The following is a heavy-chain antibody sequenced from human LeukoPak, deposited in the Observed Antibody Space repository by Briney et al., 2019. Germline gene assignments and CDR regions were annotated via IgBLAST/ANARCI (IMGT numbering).Heavy chain of an antibody. CDR3: ASTLFYGSGSYYRYNWFDP. Sequence: GGSLRLSCAASGLTFSDYYMSWIRQAPGKGLEWVSYISSSGSTIYYADSVKGRFTISRDNAKNSLYLQMNSLRAEDTAVYYCASTLFYGSGSYYRYNWFDPWGQGTLVTVSS. CDR1: GLTFSDYY. J-gene: IGHJ5*02. V-gene: IGHV3-11*01. D-gene: IGHD3-10*01. CDR2: ISSSGSTI.